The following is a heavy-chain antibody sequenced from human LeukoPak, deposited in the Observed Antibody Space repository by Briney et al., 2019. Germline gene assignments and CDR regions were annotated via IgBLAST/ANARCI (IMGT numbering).Heavy chain of an antibody. CDR2: ILYSGST. Sequence: PSETLSLTCAVYGGSFSGYYWSWIRQPPGKGLEWIGYILYSGSTNYNPSLKSRVTISVDTSKNQFSLKLSSVTAADTAVYYCARVFSYPLRAPFDPWGQGTLVTVSS. D-gene: IGHD3-3*01. V-gene: IGHV4-59*01. J-gene: IGHJ5*02. CDR1: GGSFSGYY. CDR3: ARVFSYPLRAPFDP.